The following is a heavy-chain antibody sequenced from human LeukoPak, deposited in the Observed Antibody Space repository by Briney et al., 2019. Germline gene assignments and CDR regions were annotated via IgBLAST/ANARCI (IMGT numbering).Heavy chain of an antibody. V-gene: IGHV4-31*03. Sequence: SETLSLTCTVSGGSISSGGYSWSWIRQHPGKGLERIGYIYYSGSTYYNPSLKSRVTISVDTSKNQFSLKLSSVTAADTAVYYCARDRFSPYYDFWSGYGAFDIWGQGTMVTVSS. CDR2: IYYSGST. CDR3: ARDRFSPYYDFWSGYGAFDI. CDR1: GGSISSGGYS. D-gene: IGHD3-3*01. J-gene: IGHJ3*02.